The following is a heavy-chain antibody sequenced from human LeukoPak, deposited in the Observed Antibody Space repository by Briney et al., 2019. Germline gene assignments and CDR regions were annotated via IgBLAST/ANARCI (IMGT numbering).Heavy chain of an antibody. Sequence: ASVKVSCKASGGTFSSYAISWVRQAPGQGLEWMGWMNPNSGNTGYAQKFQGRVTMTRNTSISTAYMELSSLRSEDTAVYYCARSHSSSWYSYWGQGTLVTVSS. D-gene: IGHD6-13*01. V-gene: IGHV1-8*02. J-gene: IGHJ4*02. CDR2: MNPNSGNT. CDR3: ARSHSSSWYSY. CDR1: GGTFSSYA.